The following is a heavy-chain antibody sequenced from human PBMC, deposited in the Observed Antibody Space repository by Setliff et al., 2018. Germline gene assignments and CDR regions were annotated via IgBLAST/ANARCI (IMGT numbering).Heavy chain of an antibody. Sequence: GGSLRLSCAASGFTFSTYAMSWVRQAPGKGLEWVSVISGSGTTTYYADSVKGRFTISRDNSQNTLYLQLSSLRAEDTALYFCAKFSSVPGSRFFDYWGQGALVTVSS. D-gene: IGHD2-2*01. CDR1: GFTFSTYA. CDR2: ISGSGTTT. CDR3: AKFSSVPGSRFFDY. V-gene: IGHV3-23*01. J-gene: IGHJ4*02.